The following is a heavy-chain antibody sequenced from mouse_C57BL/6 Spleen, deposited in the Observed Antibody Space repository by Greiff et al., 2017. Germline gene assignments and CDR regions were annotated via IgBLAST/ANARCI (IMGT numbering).Heavy chain of an antibody. J-gene: IGHJ2*01. CDR2: IHPNSGST. V-gene: IGHV1-64*01. CDR3: ARERYYFDY. D-gene: IGHD1-1*01. Sequence: QVQLQQPGAELVKPGASVKLSCKASGYTFTSYWMHWVKQRPGQGLEWIGMIHPNSGSTNYNEKFKSKATLTVDKSSSTAYMQISSLTSEYSAVYYCARERYYFDYWGQGTTLTVSS. CDR1: GYTFTSYW.